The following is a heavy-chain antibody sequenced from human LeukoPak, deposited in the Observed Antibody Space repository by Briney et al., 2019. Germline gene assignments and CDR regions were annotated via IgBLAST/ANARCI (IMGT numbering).Heavy chain of an antibody. CDR3: ARDRHYDRPFDY. J-gene: IGHJ4*02. Sequence: PGGSLRLSCAASGFTFSSYSMNWVRQAPGKGLEWVSYISSSSYTIYYADSVKGRFTVSRDNANNSLFLQMNSLRAEDTAAYYCARDRHYDRPFDYWGQGSLVTVSS. D-gene: IGHD3-22*01. V-gene: IGHV3-48*04. CDR2: ISSSSYTI. CDR1: GFTFSSYS.